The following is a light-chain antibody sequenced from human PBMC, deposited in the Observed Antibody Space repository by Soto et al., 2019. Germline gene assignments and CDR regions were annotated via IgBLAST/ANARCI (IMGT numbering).Light chain of an antibody. J-gene: IGLJ3*02. Sequence: QSALTQPASVSGSPGQSITMSCAGASSDVGSYNLVSWYQQYPGKAPKLIIYEGNKRPSGVSNRFSGSGSGNTASLTISVLQAEDAADYYCCSYTGSSTSFGGGTKLTVL. CDR2: EGN. CDR3: CSYTGSSTS. CDR1: SSDVGSYNL. V-gene: IGLV2-23*01.